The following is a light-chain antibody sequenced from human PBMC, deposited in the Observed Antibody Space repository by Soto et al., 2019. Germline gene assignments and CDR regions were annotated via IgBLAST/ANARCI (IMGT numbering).Light chain of an antibody. V-gene: IGKV3-20*01. Sequence: EIVLTQSPGTLSLSPGERATLSCRASQSVSSTYLAWYQHKPGQAPRLLIYGASSRATGIPDRFSGSGAGTDFTLTISRLEPEDFAVDYCQQYGSSPLMYTFGQGTKLEIK. CDR3: QQYGSSPLMYT. CDR1: QSVSSTY. CDR2: GAS. J-gene: IGKJ2*01.